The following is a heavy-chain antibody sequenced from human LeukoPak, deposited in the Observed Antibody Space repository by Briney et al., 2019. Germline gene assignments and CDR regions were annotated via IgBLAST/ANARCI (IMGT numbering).Heavy chain of an antibody. CDR2: MNPNSGNT. Sequence: ASVKVSCKASGYTITSYDINWVRQATGQGLEWMGWMNPNSGNTGYAQKFQGRVAMTRNTSISTAYMELSSLRSEDTAVYYCARRGGLRYFDWLNYWGQGTLVTVSS. CDR3: ARRGGLRYFDWLNY. V-gene: IGHV1-8*01. D-gene: IGHD3-9*01. CDR1: GYTITSYD. J-gene: IGHJ4*02.